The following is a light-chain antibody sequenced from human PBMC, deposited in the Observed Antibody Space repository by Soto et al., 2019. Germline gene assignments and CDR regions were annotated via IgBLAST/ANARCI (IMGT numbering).Light chain of an antibody. J-gene: IGKJ2*01. CDR1: QSVSDRH. V-gene: IGKV3-20*01. CDR2: GAS. CDR3: QQFGSSPPLYT. Sequence: EIVLTQXXXXLXXXPGEXATLSCRASQSVSDRHLAWYQQKPGQAPRILIYGASSRATGIPDXFXXXXXXXXXXXXXSRLEPEDFAVYYCQQFGSSPPLYTFGQGTKLEXK.